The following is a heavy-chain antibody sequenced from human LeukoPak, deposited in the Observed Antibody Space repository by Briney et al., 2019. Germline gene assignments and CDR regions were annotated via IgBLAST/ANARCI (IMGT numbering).Heavy chain of an antibody. J-gene: IGHJ4*02. CDR3: VRDARAAAGRFDY. Sequence: SETLSLTCSVTDYSINSGYYWGWIRQPPGKGLEWIGSIYHSGSTYYNPSLKSRVTISVDTSNNQFSLKLSSVTAADTAVYYCVRDARAAAGRFDYWGQGTLVTVSS. CDR2: IYHSGST. V-gene: IGHV4-38-2*02. D-gene: IGHD6-13*01. CDR1: DYSINSGYY.